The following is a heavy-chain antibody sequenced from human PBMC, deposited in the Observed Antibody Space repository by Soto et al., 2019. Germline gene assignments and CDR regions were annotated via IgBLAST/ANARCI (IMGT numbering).Heavy chain of an antibody. Sequence: SVKVSFKASGGTLSSYAISWLRQAPGQGLEWMGGIIPIFGTANYAQKFQGRVTITADESTSTAYMELSSLRSEDTAVYYCAREIVATIGDYYYYYGMDVWGQGTTVTVSS. J-gene: IGHJ6*02. CDR1: GGTLSSYA. V-gene: IGHV1-69*13. CDR2: IIPIFGTA. CDR3: AREIVATIGDYYYYYGMDV. D-gene: IGHD5-12*01.